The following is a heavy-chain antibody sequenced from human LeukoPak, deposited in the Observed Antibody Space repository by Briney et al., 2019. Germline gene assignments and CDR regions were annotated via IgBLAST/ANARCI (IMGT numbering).Heavy chain of an antibody. CDR1: GGSFSGYY. CDR3: ARLMVRGRAFDI. V-gene: IGHV4-34*01. J-gene: IGHJ3*02. CDR2: INHSGST. Sequence: SETLSLTCAVYGGSFSGYYWSWIRQPPGKGLEWIGEINHSGSTNYNPSLKSRVTISVDTSKNQFSLKLSSVTAADTAVYYCARLMVRGRAFDIWGKGTMVTVSS. D-gene: IGHD3-10*01.